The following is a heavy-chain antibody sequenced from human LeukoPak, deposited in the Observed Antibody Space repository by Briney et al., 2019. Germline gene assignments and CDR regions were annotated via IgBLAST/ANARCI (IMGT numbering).Heavy chain of an antibody. V-gene: IGHV1/OR15-1*04. Sequence: ASVKVSCKASGYIFTDYYMHWVRQAPGQELGWMGRINPNSGGTNYAQKFQGRVTMTRDTSISTAYMELSSLRSEDAAVYYCARDGVPRFSPLGPPVAFDIWGQGTMVTVSS. J-gene: IGHJ3*02. CDR1: GYIFTDYY. CDR2: INPNSGGT. CDR3: ARDGVPRFSPLGPPVAFDI. D-gene: IGHD1-14*01.